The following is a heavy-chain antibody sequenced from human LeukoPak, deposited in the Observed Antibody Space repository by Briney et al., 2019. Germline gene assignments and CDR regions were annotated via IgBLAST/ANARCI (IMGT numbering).Heavy chain of an antibody. CDR1: GGSFSGYS. V-gene: IGHV4-59*01. J-gene: IGHJ5*02. CDR2: VYYSGST. D-gene: IGHD3-10*01. Sequence: SETLSLTCGVYGGSFSGYSWSWIRQPPGKGLEWIGYVYYSGSTNYNPSLKSRVTISVDTSKDQFSLKLSSVTAADTAVYYCARATMVRGAKGHNWFDPWGQGTLVTVSS. CDR3: ARATMVRGAKGHNWFDP.